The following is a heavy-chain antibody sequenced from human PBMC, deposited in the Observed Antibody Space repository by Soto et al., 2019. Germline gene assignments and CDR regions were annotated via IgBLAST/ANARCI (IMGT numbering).Heavy chain of an antibody. D-gene: IGHD2-2*01. CDR1: GGTFSSYA. CDR3: ARGAVPAATYYYYGMGV. Sequence: QVQLVQSGAEVKKPGSSVKVSCKASGGTFSSYAISWVRQAPGQGLEWMGGIIPIFGTANYAQKFQGRVTITADESTSTAYMELSSLRSEDTAVYYCARGAVPAATYYYYGMGVWGQGTTVTVSS. V-gene: IGHV1-69*01. J-gene: IGHJ6*02. CDR2: IIPIFGTA.